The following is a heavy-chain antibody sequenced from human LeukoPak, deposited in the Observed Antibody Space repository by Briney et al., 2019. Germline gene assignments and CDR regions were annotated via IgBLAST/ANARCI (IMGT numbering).Heavy chain of an antibody. D-gene: IGHD6-13*01. Sequence: PSETLSLTCTVSGGSISSYYWSWIRQPPGKGLEWIGYIYYSGSTNYNPSLKSRVTIPVDTSKNQFSLKLSSVTAADTAVYYCARASAAGPPYYFDYWGQGTLVTVSS. CDR1: GGSISSYY. CDR2: IYYSGST. V-gene: IGHV4-59*01. J-gene: IGHJ4*02. CDR3: ARASAAGPPYYFDY.